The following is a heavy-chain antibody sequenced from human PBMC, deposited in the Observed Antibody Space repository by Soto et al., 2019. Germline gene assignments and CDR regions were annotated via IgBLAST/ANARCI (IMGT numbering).Heavy chain of an antibody. V-gene: IGHV1-46*01. Sequence: ASVKVSCKASGDIFTSYYLHWVRQAPGQGLEWMGIISSSGSTTTYAQGFQGRVTMTGDTSTSTVYMEMSSLRSEDTAVYFCASLLNGLLTPDGFFVWGQGKMVT. CDR3: ASLLNGLLTPDGFFV. CDR2: ISSSGSTT. D-gene: IGHD3-3*01. CDR1: GDIFTSYY. J-gene: IGHJ3*01.